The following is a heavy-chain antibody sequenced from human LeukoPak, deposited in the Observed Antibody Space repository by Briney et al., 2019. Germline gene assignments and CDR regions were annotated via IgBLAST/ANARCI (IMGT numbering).Heavy chain of an antibody. Sequence: GESLKISCKGSGYSFTSYWIGWVRQMPGKGLEWMGIIYPGDSDTRYSPSFQGQVTISADKSISTAYLQWSSLKASDTAMYYCARPRKEVGATYYFDYWGQGTLVTVSS. D-gene: IGHD1-26*01. CDR3: ARPRKEVGATYYFDY. CDR2: IYPGDSDT. J-gene: IGHJ4*02. CDR1: GYSFTSYW. V-gene: IGHV5-51*01.